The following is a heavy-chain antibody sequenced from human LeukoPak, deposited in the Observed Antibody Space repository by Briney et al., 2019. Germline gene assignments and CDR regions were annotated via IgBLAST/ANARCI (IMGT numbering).Heavy chain of an antibody. CDR3: ASSHDSSGND. V-gene: IGHV3-7*01. CDR1: GFSFSTNW. CDR2: IRGDGSAK. Sequence: GSLRLSCAASGFSFSTNWMAWVRQAPGKGLEWVGNIRGDGSAKFYGGSVKGRFTISRDNSQNTLYLQMDSLRPEDTAVYYCASSHDSSGNDWGQGTLVTVSS. D-gene: IGHD3-22*01. J-gene: IGHJ4*02.